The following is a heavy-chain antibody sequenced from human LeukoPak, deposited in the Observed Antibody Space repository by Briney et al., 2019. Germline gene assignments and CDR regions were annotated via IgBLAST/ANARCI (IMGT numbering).Heavy chain of an antibody. CDR1: GGSFSGYY. CDR3: ARSITMVRGVLP. D-gene: IGHD3-10*01. CDR2: INHSGRT. V-gene: IGHV4-34*01. Sequence: PSETLSLTCAVYGGSFSGYYWSWIRQPPGKGLEWIGEINHSGRTNYNPSLKSRVTISVETSKNQFSLKLSSVTAADTAVYYCARSITMVRGVLPWGQGTLVTVSS. J-gene: IGHJ5*02.